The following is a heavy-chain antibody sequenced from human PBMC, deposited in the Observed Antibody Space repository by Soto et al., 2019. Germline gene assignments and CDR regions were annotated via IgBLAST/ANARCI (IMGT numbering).Heavy chain of an antibody. Sequence: PSETLSLTCAVYGGSFSGYYLSWIRQPPGKGLEWIGEINHSGSTNYNPSLKSRVTISVDTSKNQFSLKLSSVTAADTAVYYCARGLRYYYGSGSSRDYWGQGTLVTAPQ. CDR3: ARGLRYYYGSGSSRDY. J-gene: IGHJ4*02. CDR2: INHSGST. V-gene: IGHV4-34*01. D-gene: IGHD3-10*01. CDR1: GGSFSGYY.